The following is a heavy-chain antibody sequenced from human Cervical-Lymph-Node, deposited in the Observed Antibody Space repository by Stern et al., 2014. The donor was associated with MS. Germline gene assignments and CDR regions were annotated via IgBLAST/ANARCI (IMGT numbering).Heavy chain of an antibody. D-gene: IGHD1-14*01. V-gene: IGHV5-51*03. J-gene: IGHJ5*02. Sequence: EVELLQSGAEVKKPGESLKISCKGSKYNFNTHWIAWVRQMPGKGLEWLGNILPGNLGTRYTPSLQGQVSISADKSITTAYLHFSSLKASDSAMYFCARHGGPNWNHEAHNWFDPWGQGTLVTVSS. CDR1: KYNFNTHW. CDR3: ARHGGPNWNHEAHNWFDP. CDR2: ILPGNLGT.